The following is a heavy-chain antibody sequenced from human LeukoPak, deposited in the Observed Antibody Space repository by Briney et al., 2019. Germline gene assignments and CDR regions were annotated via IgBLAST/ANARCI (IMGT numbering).Heavy chain of an antibody. J-gene: IGHJ5*02. CDR1: GYTFTSYD. Sequence: GASVKVSCKASGYTFTSYDINWVRPAPGQGLAWMGWMNPTSGHTGYVQKFQGRITMTRDTSVSTAYIELNSLTSEDTAVYYCARSPVGVRKKHDLWGQGTLVIVSS. V-gene: IGHV1-8*01. D-gene: IGHD3-10*01. CDR3: ARSPVGVRKKHDL. CDR2: MNPTSGHT.